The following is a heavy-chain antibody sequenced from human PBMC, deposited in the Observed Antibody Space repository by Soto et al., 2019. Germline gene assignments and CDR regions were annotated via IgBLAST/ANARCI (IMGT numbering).Heavy chain of an antibody. D-gene: IGHD5-18*01. Sequence: QVQLVQSGAEVKKPGSSVKVSCKASGGTFSSYAISWVRQAPGQGLEWMGGIIPIFGTANYAQKFQGRVTITADESTNTAYMELSSLSSEDTAVSYCARRGYTYVRYYYYIDVWSQGTTVTVSS. CDR2: IIPIFGTA. J-gene: IGHJ6*02. V-gene: IGHV1-69*12. CDR1: GGTFSSYA. CDR3: ARRGYTYVRYYYYIDV.